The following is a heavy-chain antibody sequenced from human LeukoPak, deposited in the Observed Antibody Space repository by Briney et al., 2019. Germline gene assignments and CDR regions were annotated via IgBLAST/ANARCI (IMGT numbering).Heavy chain of an antibody. CDR3: ARGTRFITVAGTSLSCDP. V-gene: IGHV3-64*01. CDR1: GFSFSSFF. D-gene: IGHD6-19*01. J-gene: IGHJ5*02. CDR2: ISANGGRT. Sequence: GGSLRLSCAASGFSFSSFFMHWVRQAPGKGLEYVSGISANGGRTYYANSVKGRFTISRDNSKNTLYLHLGSLRPEDMAVYYCARGTRFITVAGTSLSCDPWGQGILVIVSS.